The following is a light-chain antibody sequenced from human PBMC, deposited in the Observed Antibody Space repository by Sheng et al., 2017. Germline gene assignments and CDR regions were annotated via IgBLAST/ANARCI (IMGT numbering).Light chain of an antibody. CDR3: QHYIMTSP. Sequence: DIQMTQSPATLSASVGDRVTISCRASQSISTWLAWYQQKPGKAPKLLIYEASNLESGVPSRFSGRGSGTEFTLTINSLQPDDFATYYCQHYIMTSPFGQGDQAADQT. CDR1: QSISTW. V-gene: IGKV1-5*03. J-gene: IGKJ2*01. CDR2: EAS.